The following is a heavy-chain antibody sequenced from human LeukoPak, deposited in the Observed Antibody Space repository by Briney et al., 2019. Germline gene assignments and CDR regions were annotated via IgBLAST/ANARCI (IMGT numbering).Heavy chain of an antibody. V-gene: IGHV3-30*02. D-gene: IGHD5-12*01. CDR1: GFTFSSYG. Sequence: PGGSLRLSCAASGFTFSSYGMHWVRQAPGKGMERVAFIRYDGSNKYYADSVKGRFTISRDNSKNTLYLQMNSLRAEDTAVNYCAKSQGKYSGYDYLDYRGQGTLVTVSS. CDR3: AKSQGKYSGYDYLDY. CDR2: IRYDGSNK. J-gene: IGHJ4*02.